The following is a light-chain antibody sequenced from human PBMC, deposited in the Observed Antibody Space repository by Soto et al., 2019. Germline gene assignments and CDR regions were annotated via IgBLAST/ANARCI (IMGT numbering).Light chain of an antibody. CDR3: SSYTSSSTWV. CDR1: SSDVGGYNY. CDR2: DVS. Sequence: QSALTQPASVSGSPGQSIAISCTGTSSDVGGYNYVSWYQQHPGKTPNLMIYDVSNRPSGVSNRFSGSKSGNTASLTTSGLQAEDEADYYCSSYTSSSTWVFGGGTKLTVL. V-gene: IGLV2-14*01. J-gene: IGLJ3*02.